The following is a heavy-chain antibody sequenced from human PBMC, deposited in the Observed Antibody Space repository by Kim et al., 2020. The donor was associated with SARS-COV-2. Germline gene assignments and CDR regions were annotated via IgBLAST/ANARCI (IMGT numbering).Heavy chain of an antibody. J-gene: IGHJ4*02. CDR1: GFTFSDYW. D-gene: IGHD6-6*01. V-gene: IGHV3-7*03. CDR3: AREGQQLVEDY. Sequence: GGSLRLSCAASGFTFSDYWMSWVRQAPGKGLEWVANIKQDGSVRYYVDSVKGRFTISRDNAKNSLYLRMNSLRAEDTAVYYCAREGQQLVEDYWGQGTLVTVSS. CDR2: IKQDGSVR.